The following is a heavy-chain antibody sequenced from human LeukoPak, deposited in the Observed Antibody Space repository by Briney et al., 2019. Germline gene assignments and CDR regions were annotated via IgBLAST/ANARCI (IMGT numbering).Heavy chain of an antibody. V-gene: IGHV3-74*01. Sequence: GGSPRLSCAASAFTFSNYWMHWVRQAPGKGLVWVSRINSDGDSTSYADSVKGRFTISRDNAKNTLYLQMNSLRVEDTAVYYCARYSSSWHAGDSWGQGTLVTVSS. CDR2: INSDGDST. CDR1: AFTFSNYW. CDR3: ARYSSSWHAGDS. D-gene: IGHD6-13*01. J-gene: IGHJ4*02.